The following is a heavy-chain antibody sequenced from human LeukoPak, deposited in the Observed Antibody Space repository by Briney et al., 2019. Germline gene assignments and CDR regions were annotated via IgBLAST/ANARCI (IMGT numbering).Heavy chain of an antibody. V-gene: IGHV1-24*01. CDR3: ATLEWEHPYYFDY. J-gene: IGHJ4*02. D-gene: IGHD1-26*01. Sequence: ASVKVSCKVSGYTLTELSMHWVRQAPGKGLEWMGGFDPEDGETIYAQKFQGRVTMTEDTSTDTAYMELSSLRSVDTAVYYCATLEWEHPYYFDYWGQGTLVTVSS. CDR2: FDPEDGET. CDR1: GYTLTELS.